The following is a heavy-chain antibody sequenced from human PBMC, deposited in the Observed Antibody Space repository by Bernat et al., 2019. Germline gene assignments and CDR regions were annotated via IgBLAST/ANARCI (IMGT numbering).Heavy chain of an antibody. CDR2: IYYGGNT. Sequence: QVQLQESGPGLVKPSETLSLTCSVSGGPISGGNSCWDWIRQPPGKGLEWIGSIYYGGNTYHNSSLKSRVTISVDTSKSQFSLKLRSVTAADTAVYYCARRACGYDFLYYWGRGTRVTVSS. CDR1: GGPISGGNSC. J-gene: IGHJ4*02. D-gene: IGHD5-12*01. CDR3: ARRACGYDFLYY. V-gene: IGHV4-39*01.